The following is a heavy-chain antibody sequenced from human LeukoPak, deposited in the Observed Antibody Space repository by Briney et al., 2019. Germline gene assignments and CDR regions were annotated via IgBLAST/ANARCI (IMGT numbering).Heavy chain of an antibody. CDR1: GGSISSSSYY. V-gene: IGHV4-39*01. CDR3: ARKDYGDPNER. Sequence: SETLSLTCTVSGGSISSSSYYWGWIRQPPGKGLEWIGSIYYSGSTHYNPSLKSRVTISVDTSKNQFSLKLSSVTAADTAVYYCARKDYGDPNERWGQGTLVTVSS. D-gene: IGHD4-17*01. CDR2: IYYSGST. J-gene: IGHJ4*02.